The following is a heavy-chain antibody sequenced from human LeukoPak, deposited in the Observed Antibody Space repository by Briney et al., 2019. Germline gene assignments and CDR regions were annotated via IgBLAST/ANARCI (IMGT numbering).Heavy chain of an antibody. CDR1: GFIFSDYW. CDR3: ARDGPAATGPDLDY. V-gene: IGHV3-74*01. Sequence: AGGSLRPSCAASGFIFSDYWMHWVRQVPGKGLVWVSTIKGDGTITNYADSVEGRFTISRDNAKNTLYLQMNSLRVEDSGIYYCARDGPAATGPDLDYWGQGTLVTVSS. CDR2: IKGDGTIT. D-gene: IGHD6-13*01. J-gene: IGHJ4*02.